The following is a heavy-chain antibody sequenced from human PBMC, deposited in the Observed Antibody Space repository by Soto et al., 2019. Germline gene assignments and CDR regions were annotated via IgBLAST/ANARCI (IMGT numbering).Heavy chain of an antibody. CDR1: GYTFTGYC. CDR2: INPDSGGT. J-gene: IGHJ2*01. CDR3: AKDIGPPVISGYPFHYFDL. V-gene: IGHV1-2*04. D-gene: IGHD5-12*01. Sequence: ASVKVSCKASGYTFTGYCMHWVRQAPGRGLEWMGWINPDSGGTNYAQNFQGWVTMTRDTSITTAYMELSRLRSDDTAVYYCAKDIGPPVISGYPFHYFDLWGRGTLITVSS.